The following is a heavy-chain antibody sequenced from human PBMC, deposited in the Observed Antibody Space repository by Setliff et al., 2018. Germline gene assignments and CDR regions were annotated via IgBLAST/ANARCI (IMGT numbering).Heavy chain of an antibody. D-gene: IGHD4-17*01. V-gene: IGHV1-69*10. CDR2: IIPVLGMT. CDR1: GDPFNAYG. Sequence: SVQVSCKASGDPFNAYGVSWVRQAPGQGLEWMGAIIPVLGMTDYAQKFQGRLTITADQSTTTVYMELSSLRFDDTALYYCARGPSPTVTPSRLIYFYHMDVWGTGTTVTV. CDR3: ARGPSPTVTPSRLIYFYHMDV. J-gene: IGHJ6*03.